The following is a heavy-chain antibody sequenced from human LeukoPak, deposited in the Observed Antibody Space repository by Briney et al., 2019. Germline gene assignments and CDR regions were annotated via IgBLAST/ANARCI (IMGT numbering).Heavy chain of an antibody. D-gene: IGHD5-18*01. V-gene: IGHV4-30-4*01. CDR3: ARVGTASRLNWFDP. J-gene: IGHJ5*02. CDR1: GGSISSGDYY. Sequence: SETLSLTCTVSGGSISSGDYYWSWIRQPPGKGLEWIAYMYYSGSTYYNPSLKSRVTMSADTSKNQLSLNLSSVTAADTAVYYCARVGTASRLNWFDPWGQGTLVTVSS. CDR2: MYYSGST.